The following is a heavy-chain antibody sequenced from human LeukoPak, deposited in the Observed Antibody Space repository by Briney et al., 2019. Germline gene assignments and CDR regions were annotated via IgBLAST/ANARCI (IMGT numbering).Heavy chain of an antibody. D-gene: IGHD6-13*01. CDR3: VGAAADTTPRP. CDR2: VSNDGSST. V-gene: IGHV3-74*01. CDR1: GFTLSNYW. J-gene: IGHJ4*02. Sequence: GGSLKLSRAASGFTLSNYWMHWVRQGPGKGLVWVSRVSNDGSSTAYADSVRGRFTISRDNAKNTLYLQMNSLRAEDTAVYYCVGAAADTTPRPWGQGTLVTVSS.